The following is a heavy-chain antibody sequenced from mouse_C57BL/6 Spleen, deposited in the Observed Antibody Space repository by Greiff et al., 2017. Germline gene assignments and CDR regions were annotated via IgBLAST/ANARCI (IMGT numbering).Heavy chain of an antibody. CDR1: GFNIKNTY. D-gene: IGHD2-1*01. CDR3: ASIYYGNSYYFDY. CDR2: IDPANGNT. J-gene: IGHJ2*01. V-gene: IGHV14-3*01. Sequence: VQLKESVAELVRPGASVKLSCTASGFNIKNTYMHWVKQRPEQGLEWIGRIDPANGNTKYAPKFQGKATITADTSSNTAYLQLSSLTSEDTAIYYCASIYYGNSYYFDYWGQGTTLTVSS.